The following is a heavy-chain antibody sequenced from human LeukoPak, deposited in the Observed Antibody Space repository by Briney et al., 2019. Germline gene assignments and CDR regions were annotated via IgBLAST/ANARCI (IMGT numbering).Heavy chain of an antibody. CDR2: IWYDGSNK. CDR1: GFTFSSYG. D-gene: IGHD6-19*01. Sequence: GRSLRVSCAASGFTFSSYGMHWVRQAPGKGLEWVAVIWYDGSNKYYADSVKGRFTISRDNSKNTLYLQMNSLRAEDTAVYYCGIEISGFPDYWGQGTLVTVSS. J-gene: IGHJ4*02. CDR3: GIEISGFPDY. V-gene: IGHV3-33*01.